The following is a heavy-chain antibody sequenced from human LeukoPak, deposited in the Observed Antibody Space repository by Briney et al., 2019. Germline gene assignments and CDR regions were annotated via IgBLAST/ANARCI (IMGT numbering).Heavy chain of an antibody. CDR1: GFTFSSYW. V-gene: IGHV3-74*01. CDR3: AREGSSWANWFDP. Sequence: GGSLRLSCAASGFTFSSYWMHWVRQAPGKGLVWVSRINSDGSSTSYADSVKGRFTTSRDNAKNTLYLQMSSLRAEDTAVYYCAREGSSWANWFDPWGQGTLVTVSS. CDR2: INSDGSST. J-gene: IGHJ5*02. D-gene: IGHD6-13*01.